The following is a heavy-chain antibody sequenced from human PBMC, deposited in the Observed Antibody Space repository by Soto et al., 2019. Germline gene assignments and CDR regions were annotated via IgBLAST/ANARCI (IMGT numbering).Heavy chain of an antibody. V-gene: IGHV1-18*01. J-gene: IGHJ6*02. Sequence: GASVKVSCKASGYTFTSYGISWVRQAPGQGLEWMGWISAYNGNTNYAQKLQGRVTMTTDTPTSTAYMELRSLRSDDTAVYYCARGPDFWSRYAPLYCYYGMDVWGQGTTVTVSS. CDR3: ARGPDFWSRYAPLYCYYGMDV. D-gene: IGHD3-3*01. CDR2: ISAYNGNT. CDR1: GYTFTSYG.